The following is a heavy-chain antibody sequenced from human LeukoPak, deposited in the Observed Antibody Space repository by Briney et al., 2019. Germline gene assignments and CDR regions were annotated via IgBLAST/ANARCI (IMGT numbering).Heavy chain of an antibody. V-gene: IGHV4-34*01. CDR1: GGSFSGYY. J-gene: IGHJ4*02. CDR3: ARSRLRGASPFDY. CDR2: INHSGST. D-gene: IGHD1-26*01. Sequence: PETPSLTSAVHGGSFSGYYWSRIRHPLRKGLEWIGEINHSGSTNYNPSLKSRVTISVDTSKNQFSLKLSSVTAADTAVYYCARSRLRGASPFDYWGQGTLVTVSS.